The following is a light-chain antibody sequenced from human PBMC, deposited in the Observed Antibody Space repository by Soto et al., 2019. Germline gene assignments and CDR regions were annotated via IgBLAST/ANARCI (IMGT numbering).Light chain of an antibody. CDR2: RTS. CDR1: QSLTNS. J-gene: IGKJ4*01. V-gene: IGKV3-15*01. CDR3: QQYNHWPLT. Sequence: EIVLTQSPGTLSLSPGERATLSCRASQSLTNSFIAWYQQKPGQAPRLLMFRTSSRATGFPARFSGSGSGTEFTLTISSLQSEDFAVYYCQQYNHWPLTFGGGTKVDIK.